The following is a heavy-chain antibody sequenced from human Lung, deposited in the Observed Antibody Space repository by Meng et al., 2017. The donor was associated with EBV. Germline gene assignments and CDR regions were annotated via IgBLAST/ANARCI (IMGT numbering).Heavy chain of an antibody. CDR2: IHNSGST. CDR3: ARSYSSGWYTLFDY. D-gene: IGHD6-19*01. Sequence: QVRLQQGGGGMLQPAATLTLTCAVYGGSFSGYYWSWIRQAPGKGLEWIGEIHNSGSTNYTPSLKSRVTISVDTSKNPFSLKLSSVTAEDTAVYYCARSYSSGWYTLFDYWGQGTLVTVSS. J-gene: IGHJ4*02. CDR1: GGSFSGYY. V-gene: IGHV4-34*01.